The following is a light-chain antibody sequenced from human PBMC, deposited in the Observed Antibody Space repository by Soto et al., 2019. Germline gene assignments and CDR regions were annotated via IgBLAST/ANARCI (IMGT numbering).Light chain of an antibody. CDR3: QQLESYPST. V-gene: IGKV1-9*01. J-gene: IGKJ4*01. Sequence: DIQMTQSPSTLSGSVGDRVTITCRASQGISSYLAWYQQKPGKAPELLIYAASTLQSGVPSRFSGSGSGTDFTLTISSLQPEDFATYYCQQLESYPSTFGGGTKVDI. CDR2: AAS. CDR1: QGISSY.